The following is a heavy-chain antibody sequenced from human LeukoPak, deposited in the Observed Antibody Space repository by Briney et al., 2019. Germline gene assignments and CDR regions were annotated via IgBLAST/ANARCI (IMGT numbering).Heavy chain of an antibody. Sequence: GASVKVSCKASGYTFTDYYIHWVRQAPGQGLECMGWINPNTGGTNYAQKFQGRVTMTRDTSIATAYVELSRLRSDDTAVYYCARDSSWRPFDYWGQGTLVTVSS. D-gene: IGHD5-12*01. J-gene: IGHJ4*02. CDR3: ARDSSWRPFDY. V-gene: IGHV1-2*02. CDR1: GYTFTDYY. CDR2: INPNTGGT.